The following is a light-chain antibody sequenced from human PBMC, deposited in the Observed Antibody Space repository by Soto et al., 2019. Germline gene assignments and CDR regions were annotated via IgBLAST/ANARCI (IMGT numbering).Light chain of an antibody. CDR3: QQYTSYLYS. CDR1: QSISSR. V-gene: IGKV1-5*03. CDR2: KAS. Sequence: IQMTQSPATLSASVGDRVTITCRASQSISSRLAWYQQKPGKAPKLLIYKASSLESGVPSRFSGSGSGTEFTLTISRLQPDDFATYYCQQYTSYLYSFGQGTKLEIK. J-gene: IGKJ2*03.